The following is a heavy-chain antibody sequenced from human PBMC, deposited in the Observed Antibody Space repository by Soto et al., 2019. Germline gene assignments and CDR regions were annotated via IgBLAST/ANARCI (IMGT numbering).Heavy chain of an antibody. V-gene: IGHV3-23*01. CDR3: ARSLGGVIVAVDWDYFDY. CDR2: ISASGGST. J-gene: IGHJ4*02. Sequence: PGGSLRLSCAASGFTFSSFAMSWVRQAPGKGLEWVSAISASGGSTYSADSVKGRFTISRDGSKNTLYLQMSSLRAEDTAVYYCARSLGGVIVAVDWDYFDYWGQGALVTVSS. D-gene: IGHD3-16*01. CDR1: GFTFSSFA.